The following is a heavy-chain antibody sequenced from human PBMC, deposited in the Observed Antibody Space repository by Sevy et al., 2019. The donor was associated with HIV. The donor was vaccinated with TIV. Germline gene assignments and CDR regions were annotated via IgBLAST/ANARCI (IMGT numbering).Heavy chain of an antibody. J-gene: IGHJ3*02. D-gene: IGHD6-13*01. V-gene: IGHV3-74*01. Sequence: GGSLRLSCAASGFTFSSYWMHWVRQAPGKGLVWVSRINCDGSSTSYADSVKGRFTISRDNAKNTLYLQMSSLGVEDTTVDYCAREGGYRSSWYVGAFDIGRQGTGVSVS. CDR3: AREGGYRSSWYVGAFDI. CDR2: INCDGSST. CDR1: GFTFSSYW.